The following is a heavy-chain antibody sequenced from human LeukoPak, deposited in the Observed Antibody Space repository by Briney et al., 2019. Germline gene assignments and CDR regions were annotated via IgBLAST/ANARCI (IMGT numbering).Heavy chain of an antibody. CDR3: ARRRFGDFDY. Sequence: SETLSLTCTVSGGSISSYYWSWIRQPPGKGLEWIGYIYYSGSTNYNPSLKSRVTISVDTSKNQFSLKLSSVTAADTAVYYCARRRFGDFDYWGQGTLVTVSS. D-gene: IGHD3-10*01. CDR1: GGSISSYY. V-gene: IGHV4-59*01. J-gene: IGHJ4*02. CDR2: IYYSGST.